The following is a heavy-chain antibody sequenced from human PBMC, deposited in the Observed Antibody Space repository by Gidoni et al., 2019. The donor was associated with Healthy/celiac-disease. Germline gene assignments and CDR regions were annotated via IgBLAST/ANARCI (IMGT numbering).Heavy chain of an antibody. J-gene: IGHJ6*03. CDR2: IYYSGST. CDR3: ARVYAGMTTVSDYYYMDV. D-gene: IGHD4-4*01. Sequence: QVQLQESGPGLVKPSQTLSLTCTVSGGSIRSGGYYWSWIRQHPGKGLEWIGYIYYSGSTYYHPSLKSRVTISVDTSKNQFSLKLSSVTAADTAVYYCARVYAGMTTVSDYYYMDVWGKGTTVTVSS. CDR1: GGSIRSGGYY. V-gene: IGHV4-31*03.